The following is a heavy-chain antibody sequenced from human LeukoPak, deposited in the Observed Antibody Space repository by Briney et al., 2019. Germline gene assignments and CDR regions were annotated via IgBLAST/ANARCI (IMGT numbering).Heavy chain of an antibody. CDR3: AKGVLVH. V-gene: IGHV3-30*18. CDR2: MSYDGSNI. Sequence: PGGSLRLSCAASGFILSSYGMLWVREAPGKGVVRVSVMSYDGSNIYYADSVKGRFTISRDKSKNTLYLQMNSLRAEDSAVYYGAKGVLVHWGQGTLVTVSS. CDR1: GFILSSYG. D-gene: IGHD4/OR15-4a*01. J-gene: IGHJ4*02.